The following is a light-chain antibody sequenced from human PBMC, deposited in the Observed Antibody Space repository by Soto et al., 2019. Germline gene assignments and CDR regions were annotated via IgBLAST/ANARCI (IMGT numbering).Light chain of an antibody. Sequence: DIQMTQSPSFLSASVGDRVTITCRASQGIRNSLAWYQHKPGKVPKLLIYAASTLYSGVSSRFSGSGSGTDFTLTISSLQPEDVAVYYCQEHSSVPFTFGGGTKVEIK. J-gene: IGKJ4*01. CDR2: AAS. CDR1: QGIRNS. CDR3: QEHSSVPFT. V-gene: IGKV1-27*01.